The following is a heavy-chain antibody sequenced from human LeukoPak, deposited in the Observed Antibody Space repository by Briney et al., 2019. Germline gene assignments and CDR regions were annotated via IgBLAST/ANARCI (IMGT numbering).Heavy chain of an antibody. CDR2: AYAGGDSK. Sequence: PGGSLRLSCAASGFTFSSYGMHWVRQAPGKGLEWVAVAYAGGDSKYYADSVEGRFTISRDNSKNMLYLQMRSLRAEDTAVYYCATGSGYFYGHWGQGILVTVSS. CDR1: GFTFSSYG. J-gene: IGHJ4*02. CDR3: ATGSGYFYGH. D-gene: IGHD3-22*01. V-gene: IGHV3-33*01.